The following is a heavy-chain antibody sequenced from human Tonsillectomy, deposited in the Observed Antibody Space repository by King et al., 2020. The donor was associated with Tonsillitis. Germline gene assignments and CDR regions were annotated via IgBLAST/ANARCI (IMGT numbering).Heavy chain of an antibody. CDR1: GGSISSSNW. J-gene: IGHJ4*02. Sequence: QLQESGPGLVKPSGTLSLTCAVSGGSISSSNWWSWVRQPPGKGLEWIGEIYHSGSTNYNPSLKSRVTKSVDKSKNQFSLKLSSVTAADTAVYYCARDPGKDVDTAMALDYWGQGTLVTVSS. CDR2: IYHSGST. D-gene: IGHD5-18*01. V-gene: IGHV4-4*02. CDR3: ARDPGKDVDTAMALDY.